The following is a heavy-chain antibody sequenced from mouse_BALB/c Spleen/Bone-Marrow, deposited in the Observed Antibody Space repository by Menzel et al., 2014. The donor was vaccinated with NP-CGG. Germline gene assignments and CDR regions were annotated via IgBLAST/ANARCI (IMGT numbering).Heavy chain of an antibody. J-gene: IGHJ4*01. CDR1: GFTFSNYG. V-gene: IGHV5-6*01. CDR2: ISSGGSYT. Sequence: EVQGVESGGDLVKPGGPLKLSCAASGFTFSNYGMSWVRQTPDKRLEWVATISSGGSYTYYPDSVKGRFTISRDNAKNTLYLQMSSLKSEDTAMYYCARRDVGPMDYWGQGTSVTVSS. CDR3: ARRDVGPMDY.